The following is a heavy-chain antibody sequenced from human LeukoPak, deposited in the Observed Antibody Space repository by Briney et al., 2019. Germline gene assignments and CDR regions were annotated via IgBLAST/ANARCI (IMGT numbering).Heavy chain of an antibody. CDR3: ARTAKDSSH. V-gene: IGHV3-74*01. J-gene: IGHJ4*02. Sequence: GGSLRLSCAASGFIFSNYWMHWVRQAPGKGLVWVSRINSDGSTISYADSVKGRFTISRDNAKNSLYLQMNSLRAEDTAVYYCARTAKDSSHWGQGTLVTVSS. CDR1: GFIFSNYW. CDR2: INSDGSTI. D-gene: IGHD3-22*01.